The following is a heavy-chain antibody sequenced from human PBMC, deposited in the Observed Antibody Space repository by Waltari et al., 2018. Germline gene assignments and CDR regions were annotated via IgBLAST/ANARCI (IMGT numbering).Heavy chain of an antibody. CDR2: IYYSGST. Sequence: QLQLQESGPGLVKPSETLSLTCTVSGGSISSSSYYWGWIRQPPGKGLEWIGSIYYSGSTYYNPSLKSRVTISVDTSKNQFSLKLSSVTAADTAVYYCARDVGRYCSGGSCYSGGYYFDYWGQGTLVTVSS. CDR1: GGSISSSSYY. J-gene: IGHJ4*02. D-gene: IGHD2-15*01. V-gene: IGHV4-39*07. CDR3: ARDVGRYCSGGSCYSGGYYFDY.